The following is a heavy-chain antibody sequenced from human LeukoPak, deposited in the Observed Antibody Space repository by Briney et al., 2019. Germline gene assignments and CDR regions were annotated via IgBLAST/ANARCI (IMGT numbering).Heavy chain of an antibody. CDR3: ARGACSSTSCYAVRPNWFDP. D-gene: IGHD2-2*01. J-gene: IGHJ5*02. V-gene: IGHV1-18*04. CDR1: GYTFTNYD. CDR2: ISAYDGNT. Sequence: ASVKVSCKASGYTFTNYDINWVRQAPGQGLEWMGWISAYDGNTNYAQKFQGRVTITTDTSTTTAYMELRSLRSDDTAVYYCARGACSSTSCYAVRPNWFDPWGQGTLVTVSS.